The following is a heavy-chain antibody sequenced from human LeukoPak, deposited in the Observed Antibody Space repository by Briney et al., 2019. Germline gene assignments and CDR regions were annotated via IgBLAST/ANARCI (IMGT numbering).Heavy chain of an antibody. Sequence: GGSLRLSCAASGFTFSSYGMHWVRQAPGKGLEWVAVISYDGSDKYYADSVKGRFTISRDNSKNTLYVQMNSLRPEDTAVYYCAREGVVEAATLHGFDIWGQGTMVTVSS. J-gene: IGHJ3*02. CDR1: GFTFSSYG. D-gene: IGHD2-15*01. CDR3: AREGVVEAATLHGFDI. V-gene: IGHV3-30*19. CDR2: ISYDGSDK.